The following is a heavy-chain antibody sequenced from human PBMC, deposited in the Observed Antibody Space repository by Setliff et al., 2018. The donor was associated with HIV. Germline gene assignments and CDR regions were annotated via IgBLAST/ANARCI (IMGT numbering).Heavy chain of an antibody. D-gene: IGHD3-9*01. CDR3: ARSGFLTALDSYDV. V-gene: IGHV1-18*01. CDR2: ISGNNGNT. J-gene: IGHJ3*01. CDR1: GYTFTSYG. Sequence: GASVKVSCKASGYTFTSYGISWVRQAPGQGLEWMGWISGNNGNTKYAQKFQDRVTITTDTSTSTHYLELRSLRFDDTAVYYCARSGFLTALDSYDVWGQGTMVTVSS.